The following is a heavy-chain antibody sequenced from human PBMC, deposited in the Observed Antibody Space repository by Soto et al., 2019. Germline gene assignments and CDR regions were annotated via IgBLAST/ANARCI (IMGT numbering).Heavy chain of an antibody. J-gene: IGHJ6*02. Sequence: LSLTCTVSGGSISSYYWSWIRQPPGKGLEWIGYIYYSGSTNYNPSLKSRVTISVDTSKNQFSLKLSSVTAADTAVYYCAKSGWYGGSYYYYYGMDVWGQGTTVTVSS. CDR2: IYYSGST. CDR3: AKSGWYGGSYYYYYGMDV. CDR1: GGSISSYY. D-gene: IGHD6-19*01. V-gene: IGHV4-59*01.